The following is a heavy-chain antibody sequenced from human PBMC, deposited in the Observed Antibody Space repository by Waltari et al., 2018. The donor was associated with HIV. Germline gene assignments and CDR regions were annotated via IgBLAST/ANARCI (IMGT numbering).Heavy chain of an antibody. CDR2: FYYSGGT. CDR3: ARHLYYYDSSGYSAFYI. V-gene: IGHV4-39*01. D-gene: IGHD3-22*01. J-gene: IGHJ3*02. CDR1: GGSSSSGSYY. Sequence: QLQLQESGPGLVKPSETLSITCTVSGGSSSSGSYYCGWNGQRAGKGWELIGLFYYSGGTSYNPSLQGRVTISVDTSQNQFSLKLSSGTAAGTAVYYCARHLYYYDSSGYSAFYILSQGTMVTVSS.